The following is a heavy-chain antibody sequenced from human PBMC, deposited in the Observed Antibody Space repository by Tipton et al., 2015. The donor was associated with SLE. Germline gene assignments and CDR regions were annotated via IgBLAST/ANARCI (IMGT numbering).Heavy chain of an antibody. CDR2: IYYSGTA. J-gene: IGHJ3*02. Sequence: TLSLTCSVSGGSINSGNYYWGWIRQSPGKEPEWIGNIYYSGTAYYNPSLKRRVSISVDTSKNQFSLRVSSVTAADTAVYYCARAGTGTAWGTSDIWGPGTMVTVSS. V-gene: IGHV4-39*07. CDR3: ARAGTGTAWGTSDI. CDR1: GGSINSGNYY. D-gene: IGHD1-14*01.